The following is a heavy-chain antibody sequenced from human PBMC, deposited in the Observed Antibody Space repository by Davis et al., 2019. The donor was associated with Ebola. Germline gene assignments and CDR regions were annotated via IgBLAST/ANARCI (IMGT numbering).Heavy chain of an antibody. CDR3: ARVGGTSGSFLDC. Sequence: GESLKISCAASGFTFSDYYMSWIRQAPGKGLEWVSYINPYSSYTSYADSVKGRFTVSRDNTKNSLYLQMTNLSADDSAIYYCARVGGTSGSFLDCWGRGTLVTVSA. V-gene: IGHV3-11*06. CDR1: GFTFSDYY. CDR2: INPYSSYT. J-gene: IGHJ4*02. D-gene: IGHD1-26*01.